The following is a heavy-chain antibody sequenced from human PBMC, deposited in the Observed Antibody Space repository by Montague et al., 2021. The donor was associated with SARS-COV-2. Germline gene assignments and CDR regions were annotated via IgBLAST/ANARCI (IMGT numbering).Heavy chain of an antibody. CDR1: GFAFSNSD. D-gene: IGHD2/OR15-2a*01. Sequence: SLRLSCPASGFAFSNSDMNWVRQTPGRGLDWFSYISRSSGAIYYVDSVKGRFTISRDNAENSLFLQMSSLRAEDTAVYYCARDKASKARVGGMDVWGQGTSVTVSS. J-gene: IGHJ6*02. V-gene: IGHV3-21*01. CDR3: ARDKASKARVGGMDV. CDR2: ISRSSGAI.